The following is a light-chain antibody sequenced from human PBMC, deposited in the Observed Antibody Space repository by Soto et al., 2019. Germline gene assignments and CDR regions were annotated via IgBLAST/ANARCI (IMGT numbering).Light chain of an antibody. CDR1: NIGSKS. V-gene: IGLV3-21*02. CDR2: DDS. CDR3: QVWDTGSDHVV. J-gene: IGLJ2*01. Sequence: SYELTQPPSVSVAPGQTARITCGENNIGSKSVHWYQQKAGQAPVLVVHDDSDRPSGIPERFSGSNSGNTATLSISRVEVGDEADYYCQVWDTGSDHVVFGGRTKLTVL.